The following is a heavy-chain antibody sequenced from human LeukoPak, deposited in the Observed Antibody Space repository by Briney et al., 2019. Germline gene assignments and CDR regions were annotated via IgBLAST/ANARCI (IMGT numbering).Heavy chain of an antibody. J-gene: IGHJ6*03. CDR1: VGSISSGGYY. Sequence: SVTLSLTCTVAVGSISSGGYYWSWIRQPPGKGLEWIAYISTAGTTFYNPSLKSRVTISLDRSRNQFSLKLSSVTAADTAVYYCATLAAKSGSYRYYYYYYMDVWGKGTTVTVSS. D-gene: IGHD1-26*01. CDR3: ATLAAKSGSYRYYYYYYMDV. CDR2: ISTAGTT. V-gene: IGHV4-30-2*01.